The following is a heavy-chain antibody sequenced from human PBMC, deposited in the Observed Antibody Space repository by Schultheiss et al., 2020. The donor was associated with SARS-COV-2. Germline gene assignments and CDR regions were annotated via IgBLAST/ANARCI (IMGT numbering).Heavy chain of an antibody. CDR1: GGSISSGGYY. CDR3: ARAGIAARRTHWFDP. V-gene: IGHV4-31*03. D-gene: IGHD6-6*01. J-gene: IGHJ5*02. Sequence: SETLSLTCTVSGGSISSGGYYWSWIRQHPGKDLEWIGYIYYSGSTNYNPSLKSRVTISVDTSKNQFSLKLSSVTAADTAVYYCARAGIAARRTHWFDPWGQGTLVTVSS. CDR2: IYYSGST.